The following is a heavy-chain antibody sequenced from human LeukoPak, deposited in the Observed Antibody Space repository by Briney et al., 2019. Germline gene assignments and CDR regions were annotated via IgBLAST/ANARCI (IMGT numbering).Heavy chain of an antibody. CDR3: AKTHYDLLDV. CDR2: MNNGPGAT. V-gene: IGHV3-23*01. D-gene: IGHD5-12*01. J-gene: IGHJ6*02. CDR1: GFTFSSYW. Sequence: GGSLRLSCAASGFTFSSYWMYWVRQPPGKGLEWVSAMNNGPGATFYRDSVRGRFTISRDDSKSTLYLQMNSLRAEDTGTYYCAKTHYDLLDVWGQGTTVTVSS.